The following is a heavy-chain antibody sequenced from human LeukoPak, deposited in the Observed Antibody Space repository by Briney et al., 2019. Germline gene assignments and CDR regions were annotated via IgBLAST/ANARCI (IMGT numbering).Heavy chain of an antibody. D-gene: IGHD2-2*01. V-gene: IGHV3-48*01. CDR1: GFIFSSYS. CDR2: ISSSSSTI. J-gene: IGHJ5*02. CDR3: ARNPNYCSSTSCPAGWFDP. Sequence: GGSLRLSCAASGFIFSSYSMNWVRQAPGKGLEWVSYISSSSSTIYYADSVKGRFTISRDNAKNSLYLQMNSLRAEDTAVYYCARNPNYCSSTSCPAGWFDPWGQGTLVTVSS.